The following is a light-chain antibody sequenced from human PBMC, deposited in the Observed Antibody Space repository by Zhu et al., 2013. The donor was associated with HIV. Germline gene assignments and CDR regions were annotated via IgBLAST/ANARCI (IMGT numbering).Light chain of an antibody. J-gene: IGKJ4*01. Sequence: DIQMTQSPSSLSASIGDAVAITCQASQDITKSLNWYQQKPGKAPKLLIHDASSLETGVPSRFSGSGSGTDFTFAISSLQPEDIATYYCQHSENLPLSFGGGTTVGIK. V-gene: IGKV1-33*01. CDR1: QDITKS. CDR2: DAS. CDR3: QHSENLPLS.